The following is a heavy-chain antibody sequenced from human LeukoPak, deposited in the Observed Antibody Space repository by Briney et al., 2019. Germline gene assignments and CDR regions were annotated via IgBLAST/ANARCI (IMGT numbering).Heavy chain of an antibody. V-gene: IGHV4-34*01. CDR3: VTEPGYCTGGRCYGGWFDP. D-gene: IGHD2-15*01. J-gene: IGHJ5*02. CDR2: INHSGNT. CDR1: GGSFSGYY. Sequence: SETLSLTCAVYGGSFSGYYWSWIRQAPGKGLEWIGEINHSGNTNYNPSLKSRVTISVDTSKNQFSLKLSSVSAEDTAVYYCVTEPGYCTGGRCYGGWFDPWGQGTLVTVSS.